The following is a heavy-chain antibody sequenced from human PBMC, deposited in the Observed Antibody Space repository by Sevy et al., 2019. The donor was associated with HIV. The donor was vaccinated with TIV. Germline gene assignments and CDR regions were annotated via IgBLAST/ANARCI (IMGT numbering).Heavy chain of an antibody. CDR3: ATCGSQPLLPRGVYNFYAMDV. V-gene: IGHV1-24*01. D-gene: IGHD1-20*01. CDR2: FDPEHGET. J-gene: IGHJ6*02. Sequence: ASVKVSCKLSGSILTELSTHWVRQAPGKGLEWMGGFDPEHGETIYAHNFQGRVTMTEDTSTDTAYMELSSLRSEDTAVYYCATCGSQPLLPRGVYNFYAMDVWGQGTTVTVSS. CDR1: GSILTELS.